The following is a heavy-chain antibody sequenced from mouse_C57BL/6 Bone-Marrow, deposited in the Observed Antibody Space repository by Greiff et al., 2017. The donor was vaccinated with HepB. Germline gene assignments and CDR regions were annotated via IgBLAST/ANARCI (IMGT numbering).Heavy chain of an antibody. J-gene: IGHJ2*01. CDR1: GFTFSSYA. CDR3: ARGRLYGSSLYFDY. D-gene: IGHD1-1*01. CDR2: ISDGGSYT. V-gene: IGHV5-4*03. Sequence: EVNVVESGGGLVKPGGSLKLSCAASGFTFSSYAMSWVRQTPEKRLEWVATISDGGSYTYYPDNVKGRFTISRDNAKNNLYLQMSHLKSEDTAMYYCARGRLYGSSLYFDYWGQGTTLTVSS.